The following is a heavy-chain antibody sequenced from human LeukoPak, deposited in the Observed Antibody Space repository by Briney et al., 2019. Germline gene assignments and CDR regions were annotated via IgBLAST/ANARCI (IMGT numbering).Heavy chain of an antibody. J-gene: IGHJ4*02. CDR1: GYTFTGYY. CDR2: INPNSGGT. CDR3: ARESSSSGWYLAFDY. V-gene: IGHV1-2*02. Sequence: GASVKVSCKASGYTFTGYYMHWVRQAPGQGLEWMGWINPNSGGTNYAQKFQGRVTMTRDTSISAAYMELSRLRSDDTAVNYCARESSSSGWYLAFDYWGQGTLVTVSS. D-gene: IGHD6-19*01.